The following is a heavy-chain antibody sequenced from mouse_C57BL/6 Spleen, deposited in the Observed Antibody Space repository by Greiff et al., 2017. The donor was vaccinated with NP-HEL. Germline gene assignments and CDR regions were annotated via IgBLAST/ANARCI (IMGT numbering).Heavy chain of an antibody. Sequence: VQLQQPGAELVKPGASVKLSCKASGYTFTSYWMHWVKQRPGQGLEWIGMIHPNSGSTNYNEKFKSKATLTVDKSSSTAYMQLSSLTSEDSAVYYCARSRGGSSLGDYWGQGTTLTVSS. CDR2: IHPNSGST. CDR3: ARSRGGSSLGDY. D-gene: IGHD1-1*01. J-gene: IGHJ2*01. V-gene: IGHV1-64*01. CDR1: GYTFTSYW.